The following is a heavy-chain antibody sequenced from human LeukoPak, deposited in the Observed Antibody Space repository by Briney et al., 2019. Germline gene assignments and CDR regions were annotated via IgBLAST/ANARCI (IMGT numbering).Heavy chain of an antibody. J-gene: IGHJ5*02. CDR2: MNPNSGGT. Sequence: ASVKVSCKAFGYTLTDNWIHWVRQAPGQGLEWMGWMNPNSGGTNYAQNFQGRVTLTWDTSIRTAYMDLRSLTSDDTAVYFCAIRTPRRSSSSLDPWGQGTLVTVSS. D-gene: IGHD2-2*01. CDR1: GYTLTDNW. CDR3: AIRTPRRSSSSLDP. V-gene: IGHV1-2*02.